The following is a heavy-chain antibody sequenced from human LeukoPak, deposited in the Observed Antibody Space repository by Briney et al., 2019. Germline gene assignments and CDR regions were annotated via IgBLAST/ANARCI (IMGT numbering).Heavy chain of an antibody. V-gene: IGHV4-39*07. CDR1: GGSISSSSYY. CDR2: IYYSGST. CDR3: ARGAYYDSISGDAFDI. D-gene: IGHD3-22*01. Sequence: SETLSLTCTVSGGSISSSSYYWGWIRQPPGKGLEWIGSIYYSGSTYYNPSLKSRVTISVDTSKNQFSLKLSSVTAADTAVYYCARGAYYDSISGDAFDIWGQGTMVTVSS. J-gene: IGHJ3*02.